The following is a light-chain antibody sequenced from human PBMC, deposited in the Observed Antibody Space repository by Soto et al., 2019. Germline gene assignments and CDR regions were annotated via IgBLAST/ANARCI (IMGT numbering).Light chain of an antibody. CDR2: GAS. Sequence: EIVLTQSPGTLSLSPGERATLSCRVSQSVTSSHLAWYQQKPGQAPRLLIFGASNRATGIPDRFSGSGSGTDFTLTINRLEPEDFAVYYCHPYGSSRTFGQGTKVEIK. V-gene: IGKV3-20*01. CDR1: QSVTSSH. J-gene: IGKJ1*01. CDR3: HPYGSSRT.